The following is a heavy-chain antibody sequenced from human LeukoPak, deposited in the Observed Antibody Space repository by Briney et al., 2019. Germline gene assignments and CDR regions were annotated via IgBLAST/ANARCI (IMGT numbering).Heavy chain of an antibody. D-gene: IGHD2-21*02. V-gene: IGHV3-33*03. CDR1: GFTFSTHG. Sequence: PGGSLRLSCAASGFTFSTHGMHWVRQAPGKGLEWVAQIWFDGSNIYYADSVRGRFTISRDNSRNTLYLQMNSLRAEDTAIYYCTIDGCGGACYLDYWGQGTLVTVSS. CDR3: TIDGCGGACYLDY. J-gene: IGHJ4*02. CDR2: IWFDGSNI.